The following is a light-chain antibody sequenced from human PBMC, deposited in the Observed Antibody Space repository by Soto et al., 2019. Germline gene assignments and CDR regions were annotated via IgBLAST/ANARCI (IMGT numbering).Light chain of an antibody. CDR2: DAS. J-gene: IGKJ4*01. V-gene: IGKV1-5*01. Sequence: DIQMTQSPSTQSASVGDRVTITCRASQSISSWLAWYQQKPGKAPKLLIYDASSLESGVPSRFSGSGSGTEFTLTISSLQPDDFATYYCQQYNSYSPLTFGGGTKV. CDR1: QSISSW. CDR3: QQYNSYSPLT.